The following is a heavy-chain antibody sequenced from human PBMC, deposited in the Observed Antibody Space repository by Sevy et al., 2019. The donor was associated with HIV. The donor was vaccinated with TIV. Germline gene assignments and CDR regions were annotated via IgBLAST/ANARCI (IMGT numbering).Heavy chain of an antibody. J-gene: IGHJ6*03. CDR1: GFSFDSYG. V-gene: IGHV3-23*01. Sequence: GGSLRLSCAVSGFSFDSYGMTWVRQAPGKGLEWVSGISGSGTRTYYADSVKGRFIISRDNSKNTLYLQMNSLRSEDTAIYYGAKGGGGHYDPDEIGYYFYYYNMDVWGKRTTVTVSS. CDR2: ISGSGTRT. CDR3: AKGGGGHYDPDEIGYYFYYYNMDV. D-gene: IGHD3-22*01.